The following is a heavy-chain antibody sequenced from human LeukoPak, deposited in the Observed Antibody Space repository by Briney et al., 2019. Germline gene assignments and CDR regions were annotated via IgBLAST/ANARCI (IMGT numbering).Heavy chain of an antibody. CDR3: ARERRAWGEDF. Sequence: GASVKVSCKASGYTFTNYYIHWVRQAPGQGLEWVGMINPSGGRTSYAQRFQGRVTVTTDTSTSTVYMQLSSPASEDTAVYYCARERRAWGEDFWGQGTLVTVSS. J-gene: IGHJ4*02. CDR1: GYTFTNYY. CDR2: INPSGGRT. V-gene: IGHV1-46*01. D-gene: IGHD3-16*01.